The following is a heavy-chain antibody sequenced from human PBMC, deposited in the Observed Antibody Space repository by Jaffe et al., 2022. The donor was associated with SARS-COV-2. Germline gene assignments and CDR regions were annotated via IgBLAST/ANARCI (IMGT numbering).Heavy chain of an antibody. CDR2: ISYDGSNK. D-gene: IGHD3-16*01. V-gene: IGHV3-30*18. CDR3: AKDWGDGYNPGGVDY. Sequence: QVQLVESGGGVVQPGRSLRLSCAASGFTFSSYGMHWVRQAPGKGLEWVAVISYDGSNKYYADSVKGRFTISRDNSKNTLYLQMNSLRAEDTAVYYCAKDWGDGYNPGGVDYWGQGTLVTVSS. CDR1: GFTFSSYG. J-gene: IGHJ4*02.